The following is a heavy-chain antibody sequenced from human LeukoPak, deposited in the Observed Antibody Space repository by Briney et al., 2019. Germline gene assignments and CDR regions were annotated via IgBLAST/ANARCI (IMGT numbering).Heavy chain of an antibody. Sequence: GGSLRLSCAASGFTFGDYGMSWVRQAPGKGLEWVSGLNWDGGTTGHADSVKGRFTISRDNAKNSLYLQMNSLRAEDTAVYYCARGREDYFDYWGQGTLVTVSS. V-gene: IGHV3-20*04. J-gene: IGHJ4*02. CDR2: LNWDGGTT. CDR1: GFTFGDYG. CDR3: ARGREDYFDY.